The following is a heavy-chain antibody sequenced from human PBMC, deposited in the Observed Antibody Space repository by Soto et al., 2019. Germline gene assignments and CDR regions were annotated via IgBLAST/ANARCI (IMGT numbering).Heavy chain of an antibody. CDR3: ARVPNYYDSSGYPQIDY. CDR2: IYYSGST. V-gene: IGHV4-31*03. CDR1: GGSISSGGYY. D-gene: IGHD3-22*01. J-gene: IGHJ4*02. Sequence: SETLSLTCTVSGGSISSGGYYWILIRQHPGKGLEWIGYIYYSGSTYYNPSLKSRVTISVDTSKNQFSLKLSSVTAADTAVYYCARVPNYYDSSGYPQIDYWGQGTLVTVSS.